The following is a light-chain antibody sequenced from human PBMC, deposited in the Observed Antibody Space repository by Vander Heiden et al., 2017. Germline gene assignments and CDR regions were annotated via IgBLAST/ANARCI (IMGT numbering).Light chain of an antibody. CDR1: TGGVTAGHH. CDR3: LLSFSGGRGV. CDR2: ETT. Sequence: QPVLTQEPSLTVSPGGTVPLSTVFSTGGVTAGHHPYWFPKKPRQAPRTLISETTTNHSGTPARFSASPLGGTAGLTLSGAQPEDDADYYCLLSFSGGRGVFGGGTKLTVL. J-gene: IGLJ3*02. V-gene: IGLV7-46*01.